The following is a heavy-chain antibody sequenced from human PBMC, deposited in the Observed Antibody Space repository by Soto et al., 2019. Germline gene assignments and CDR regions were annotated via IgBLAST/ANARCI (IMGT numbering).Heavy chain of an antibody. V-gene: IGHV3-15*07. CDR2: IKSKTDGGTT. Sequence: PGGSLRLSCAASGFTFSNAWMNWVRQAPGKGLEWVGRIKSKTDGGTTDYAAPVKGRFTISRDGSKNTLYLQMNSLKTEDTAVYYCTTNGPSIAARPLYYGMDVWGQGTTVTVSS. J-gene: IGHJ6*02. CDR3: TTNGPSIAARPLYYGMDV. CDR1: GFTFSNAW. D-gene: IGHD6-6*01.